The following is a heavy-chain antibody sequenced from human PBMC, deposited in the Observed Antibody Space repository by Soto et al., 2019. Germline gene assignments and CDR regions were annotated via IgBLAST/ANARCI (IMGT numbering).Heavy chain of an antibody. D-gene: IGHD1-26*01. CDR1: GGSLSSYY. J-gene: IGHJ4*02. CDR2: IYYSGST. V-gene: IGHV4-59*08. Sequence: SQTLSLTCTVSGGSLSSYYWSWIRQPPGKGLEWIGYIYYSGSTNYNPSLKSRVTISVDTSKNQFSLKLSSVTAADTAVYYCARLIELQYYFDYWGQGTLVTVSS. CDR3: ARLIELQYYFDY.